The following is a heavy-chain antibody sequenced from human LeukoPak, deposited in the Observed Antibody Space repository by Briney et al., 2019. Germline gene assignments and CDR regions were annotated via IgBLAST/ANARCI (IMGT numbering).Heavy chain of an antibody. CDR2: IYLGDSDS. V-gene: IGHV5-51*01. CDR1: AYSITTSG. D-gene: IGHD6-13*01. CDR3: ERVYSNAFDI. J-gene: IGHJ3*02. Sequence: GESLKISCQGSAYSITTSGIAWVRQMPGKGLEWMGIIYLGDSDSRYSPSSQGQVTISADKSITTAYMQWSSLKASDTAMYYCERVYSNAFDIWGQGTMVTVSS.